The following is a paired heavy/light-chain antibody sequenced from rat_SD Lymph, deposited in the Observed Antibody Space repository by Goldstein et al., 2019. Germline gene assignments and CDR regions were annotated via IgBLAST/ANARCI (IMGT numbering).Light chain of an antibody. CDR2: RMS. CDR3: GQLLENPYT. CDR1: KSLLHSNGITY. Sequence: DIVMTQAPLSVSVTPGESASISCRSSKSLLHSNGITYVYWYLQKPGKSPQLLIYRMSNLASGVPDRFSGSGSETDFTLKISRVEAEDVGIYYCGQLLENPYTFGAGTKLELK. V-gene: IGKV2S17*01. J-gene: IGKJ2-3*01.
Heavy chain of an antibody. J-gene: IGHJ2*01. CDR2: ISSSSSYI. CDR1: GFTFSNYG. D-gene: IGHD1-12*02. Sequence: EVQLVESGGGLVQPGRSLKLSCLASGFTFSNYGMNWIRQAPGKGLEWVASISSSSSYIYYADTVKGRFTISRDNAKNTLYLQMTSLRSEDTALYYCARLYYDGTSWGQGVMVTVSS. V-gene: IGHV5-34*01. CDR3: ARLYYDGTS.